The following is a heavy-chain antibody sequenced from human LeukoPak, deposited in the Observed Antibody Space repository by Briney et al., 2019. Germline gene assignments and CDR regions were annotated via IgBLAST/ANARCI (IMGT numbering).Heavy chain of an antibody. CDR1: GYTFTSYA. Sequence: ASVKVSCKASGYTFTSYAMHWVRQAPGQRLEWMGWINAGNGSTKYSQKFQGRVTITRDTSASTAYMELSSLRSEDTAVYYCASIAVAGTAYYYYGMDVWGQGTTVTVSS. CDR3: ASIAVAGTAYYYYGMDV. J-gene: IGHJ6*02. V-gene: IGHV1-3*01. D-gene: IGHD6-19*01. CDR2: INAGNGST.